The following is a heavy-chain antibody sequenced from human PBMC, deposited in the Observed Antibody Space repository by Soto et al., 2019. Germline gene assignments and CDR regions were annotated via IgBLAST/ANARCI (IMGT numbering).Heavy chain of an antibody. CDR2: IYHSGTT. CDR3: ARDSCGYYWYDP. J-gene: IGHJ5*02. V-gene: IGHV4-38-2*02. Sequence: SETLSLTCAVSGFSISSGYFWGWIRRPPGKGPEWLGSIYHSGTTYYNPSVKGRVTISVDTSKNQFSLKMSSVTAADTAVYYSARDSCGYYWYDPWGRGTLVTVSS. D-gene: IGHD3-22*01. CDR1: GFSISSGYF.